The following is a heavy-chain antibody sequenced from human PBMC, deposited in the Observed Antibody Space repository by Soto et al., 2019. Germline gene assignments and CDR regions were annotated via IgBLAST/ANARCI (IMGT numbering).Heavy chain of an antibody. CDR2: TSYDERIK. CDR3: ATDEGGGYFYGVNY. CDR1: GFIFSNYA. V-gene: IGHV3-30*04. Sequence: LRLSCTASGFIFSNYAMHWVREAPGKGLEWVAVTSYDERIKYHADSVKGRFTISRDNSKNTLYLQMNSLRPEDTALYYCATDEGGGYFYGVNYWGQGTLVTVYS. J-gene: IGHJ4*02. D-gene: IGHD3-22*01.